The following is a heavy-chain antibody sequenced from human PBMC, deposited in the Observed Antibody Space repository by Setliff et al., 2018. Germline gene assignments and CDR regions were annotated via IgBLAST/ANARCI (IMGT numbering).Heavy chain of an antibody. CDR1: GFTFSSYG. Sequence: PGGSLRLSCAASGFTFSSYGMHWVRQAPGKGLEWVAFIRYDGSNNYYADSVKGRFTISRDNSKNTLYLQMNSLRAEDTAVYYCAKDSFMTTVTTIYWYFDLWGRGTLVTVSS. V-gene: IGHV3-30*02. CDR3: AKDSFMTTVTTIYWYFDL. J-gene: IGHJ2*01. CDR2: IRYDGSNN. D-gene: IGHD4-17*01.